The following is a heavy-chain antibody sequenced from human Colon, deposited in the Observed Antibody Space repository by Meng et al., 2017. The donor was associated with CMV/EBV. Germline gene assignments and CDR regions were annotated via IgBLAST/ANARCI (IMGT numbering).Heavy chain of an antibody. D-gene: IGHD1-26*01. V-gene: IGHV3-74*01. Sequence: GGCGGGFFPPWVSLRLSCAASGFTFRSSWMHWVRQGPGKGPVWLSRISGDGGMTSYADSVKGRFTISRDNAKNTLYLQMNSLRVEDTAVYYCARGVGESLGWEMGYWGQGTLVTVAS. CDR2: ISGDGGMT. CDR3: ARGVGESLGWEMGY. J-gene: IGHJ4*02. CDR1: GFTFRSSW.